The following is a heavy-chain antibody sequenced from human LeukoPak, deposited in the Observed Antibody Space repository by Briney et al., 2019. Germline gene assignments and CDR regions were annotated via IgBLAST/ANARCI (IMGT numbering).Heavy chain of an antibody. Sequence: GGSLRLSCAASGSTFSSYSMNWVRQAPGKGLEWVSYISSSSSTIYYADSVKGRFTISRDNAKNSLYLQMNSLRAEDTAVYYCARDLQDIVVVVAAGNDAFDIRGQGTMVTVSS. V-gene: IGHV3-48*01. D-gene: IGHD2-15*01. J-gene: IGHJ3*02. CDR3: ARDLQDIVVVVAAGNDAFDI. CDR1: GSTFSSYS. CDR2: ISSSSSTI.